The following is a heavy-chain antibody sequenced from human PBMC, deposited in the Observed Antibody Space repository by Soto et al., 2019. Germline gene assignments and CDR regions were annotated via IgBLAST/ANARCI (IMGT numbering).Heavy chain of an antibody. CDR2: VRGDGSST. CDR3: AREIIAVMGEFRWFDP. J-gene: IGHJ5*02. V-gene: IGHV3-74*01. D-gene: IGHD6-19*01. Sequence: EVQLVESGGGLVQPGGSLRLSCVGSGFTFSSHWMHWVRQTPGKGPVWVSRVRGDGSSTAYAESVRGRFAISRDNAKYTLYLQMNNLRAEDSAVYFCAREIIAVMGEFRWFDPWGLGTQVTVSS. CDR1: GFTFSSHW.